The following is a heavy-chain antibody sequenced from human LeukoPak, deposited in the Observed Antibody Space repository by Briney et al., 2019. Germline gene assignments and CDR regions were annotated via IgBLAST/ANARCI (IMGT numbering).Heavy chain of an antibody. Sequence: GASVKVSCKASGYTFTSYGISWVRQAPGQGLEWMGRIIPILGIANYAQKFQGRVTITADKSTSTAYMELSSLRSEDTAVYYCASKSRASNIAVAEYFQHWGQGTLVTVSS. D-gene: IGHD6-19*01. CDR2: IIPILGIA. J-gene: IGHJ1*01. CDR3: ASKSRASNIAVAEYFQH. CDR1: GYTFTSYG. V-gene: IGHV1-69*04.